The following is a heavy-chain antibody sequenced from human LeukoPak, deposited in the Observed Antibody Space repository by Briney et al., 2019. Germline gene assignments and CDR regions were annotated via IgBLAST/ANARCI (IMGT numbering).Heavy chain of an antibody. Sequence: GGSLRLSCAASGFTFGNAWMSWVRQAPGKGLEWVGRIKSKTDGGTTDYAAPVKGRFTISRDDSKNTLYLQMNSLRAEDTAVYYCAKTPGRELWSAPFDYWGQGTLVTVSS. CDR1: GFTFGNAW. CDR3: AKTPGRELWSAPFDY. V-gene: IGHV3-15*01. J-gene: IGHJ4*02. CDR2: IKSKTDGGTT. D-gene: IGHD5-18*01.